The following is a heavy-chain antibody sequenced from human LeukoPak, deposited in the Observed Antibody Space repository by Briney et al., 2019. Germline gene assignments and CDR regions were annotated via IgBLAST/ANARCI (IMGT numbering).Heavy chain of an antibody. CDR2: IYYSGST. V-gene: IGHV4-59*01. Sequence: SETLSLTCTVSGGSISSYYWSWIRQPPGKGLEWIGYIYYSGSTNYNPSLKSRVTISVDTSKNQFSLKLSSVTAADTAVYYCARVMDSSPYYYYYYMDVWGKGTTVTVSS. CDR1: GGSISSYY. CDR3: ARVMDSSPYYYYYYMDV. D-gene: IGHD6-13*01. J-gene: IGHJ6*03.